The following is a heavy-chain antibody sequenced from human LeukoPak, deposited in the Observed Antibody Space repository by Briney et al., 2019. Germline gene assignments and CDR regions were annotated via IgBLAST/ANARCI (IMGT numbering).Heavy chain of an antibody. CDR2: ISGSGGST. J-gene: IGHJ6*02. CDR3: ARHCSSTSCFLGMDV. CDR1: GVSFSSYA. V-gene: IGHV3-23*01. Sequence: GGSLRLSCAASGVSFSSYAMSWVRQAPGKGLEWVSTISGSGGSTYYADSVKGRFTISRDNSKNTLYLQMNSLRAEDTAVYYCARHCSSTSCFLGMDVWGQGTTVTVSS. D-gene: IGHD2-2*01.